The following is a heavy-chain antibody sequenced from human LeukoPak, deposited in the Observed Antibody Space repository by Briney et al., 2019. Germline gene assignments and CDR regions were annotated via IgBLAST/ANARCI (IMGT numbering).Heavy chain of an antibody. D-gene: IGHD3-9*01. CDR1: GGSFSGYY. CDR3: ARVNPGLRYFGY. Sequence: SETLSLTCAVYGGSFSGYYWSWIRQPPGKGLEWIGEINHSGSTNYNPSLKSRVTISVDTSKNQFSLKLSSVTAADTAVYYCARVNPGLRYFGYWDQGTLVTVSS. V-gene: IGHV4-34*01. J-gene: IGHJ4*02. CDR2: INHSGST.